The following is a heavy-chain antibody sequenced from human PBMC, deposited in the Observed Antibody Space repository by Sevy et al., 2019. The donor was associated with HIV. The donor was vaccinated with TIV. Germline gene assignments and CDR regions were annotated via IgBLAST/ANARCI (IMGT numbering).Heavy chain of an antibody. CDR2: IIPIFGTA. CDR1: GGTFSSYA. V-gene: IGHV1-69*13. CDR3: AREGGYYDSSGYYYVGSNSDY. Sequence: ASVKVSCKASGGTFSSYAISWVRQAPGQGLEWMGGIIPIFGTANYAQKFQGRVTITADESTSTAYMELSSLRSEDTAVYYCAREGGYYDSSGYYYVGSNSDYWGQGTLVTVSS. J-gene: IGHJ4*02. D-gene: IGHD3-22*01.